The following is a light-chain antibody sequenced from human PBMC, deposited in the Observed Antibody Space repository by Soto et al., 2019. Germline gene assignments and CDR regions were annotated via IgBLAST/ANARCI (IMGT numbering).Light chain of an antibody. J-gene: IGKJ5*01. Sequence: DLFLTSSPDSLSVSLGERATINCRSIHIVLYSSISKTYLAWYQQKPRQPPKLLIYWASIRASGVPDRFSGSGSGTDFTLTISSLQAEDVAVYYCQQYFDNSITFGQGTRLEIK. CDR2: WAS. CDR3: QQYFDNSIT. CDR1: HIVLYSSISKTY. V-gene: IGKV4-1*01.